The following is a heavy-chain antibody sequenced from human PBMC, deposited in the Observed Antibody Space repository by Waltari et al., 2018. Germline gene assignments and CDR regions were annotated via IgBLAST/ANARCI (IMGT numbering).Heavy chain of an antibody. CDR1: GGSIRSSSYY. J-gene: IGHJ4*02. CDR2: IYYSGST. V-gene: IGHV4-39*07. Sequence: QLQLQESGPGLVKPSETLSLTCTVSGGSIRSSSYYWGWNRQPPGKGLEWIGSIYYSGSTYYNPSLKSRVTISVDTSKNQFSLKLSSVTAADTAVYYCARWYYDYAYGDFDYWGQGTLVTVSS. CDR3: ARWYYDYAYGDFDY. D-gene: IGHD3-16*01.